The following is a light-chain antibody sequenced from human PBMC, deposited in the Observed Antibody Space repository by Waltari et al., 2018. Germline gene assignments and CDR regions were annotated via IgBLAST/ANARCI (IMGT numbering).Light chain of an antibody. CDR1: TSNIGTNV. Sequence: QSVLTQPPSVSEAPRQRVTISCSGSTSNIGTNVVNWYQHLPGKAPKLLIYYDDLLPSGVSDRFSGSKSGTSASLAISGLQSEDEADYYCSAWDDSLNGPVFGGGTKLTVL. V-gene: IGLV1-36*01. CDR3: SAWDDSLNGPV. CDR2: YDD. J-gene: IGLJ2*01.